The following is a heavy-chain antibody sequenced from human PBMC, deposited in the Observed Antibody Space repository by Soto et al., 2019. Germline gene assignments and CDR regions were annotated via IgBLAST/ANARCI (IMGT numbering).Heavy chain of an antibody. D-gene: IGHD6-6*01. CDR2: ISSSGSTI. CDR1: GFTFSSYG. Sequence: PGGSLRLSCAASGFTFSSYGMNWVRQAPGKGLEWVSYISSSGSTIYYADSVKGRFTISRDNAKNSLYLQMNSLRAEDTAVYYCARLDSSSSLYYYGMDVWGQGTTVTVSS. CDR3: ARLDSSSSLYYYGMDV. J-gene: IGHJ6*02. V-gene: IGHV3-48*04.